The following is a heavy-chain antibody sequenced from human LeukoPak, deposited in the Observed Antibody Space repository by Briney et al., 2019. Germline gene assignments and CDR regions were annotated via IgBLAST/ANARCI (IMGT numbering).Heavy chain of an antibody. V-gene: IGHV3-30*04. CDR2: MSNDGSSE. Sequence: PGTSLRLSCAASGFTFSNYAMHWVRQGPGKGLEWVAIMSNDGSSEKYADSVRGRFTISRDNSKNTLYVQMNSLRSEDTAVYYCARGTGSGSYIIDYWGQGILVTVSS. CDR1: GFTFSNYA. J-gene: IGHJ4*02. CDR3: ARGTGSGSYIIDY. D-gene: IGHD3-10*01.